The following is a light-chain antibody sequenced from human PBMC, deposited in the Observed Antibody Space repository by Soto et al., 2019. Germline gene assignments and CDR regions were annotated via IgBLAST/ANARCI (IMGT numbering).Light chain of an antibody. CDR1: LSVSSSY. Sequence: EIVLTQSPGTLYLSPGERATLSCRASLSVSSSYLAWYQQKPGQAPRLLIYGASSRATGIPDRFSGSGSGTDFTLTISRLEPEDFAVYYCQQYGSSPYTFGQGTKVDIK. V-gene: IGKV3-20*01. J-gene: IGKJ2*01. CDR2: GAS. CDR3: QQYGSSPYT.